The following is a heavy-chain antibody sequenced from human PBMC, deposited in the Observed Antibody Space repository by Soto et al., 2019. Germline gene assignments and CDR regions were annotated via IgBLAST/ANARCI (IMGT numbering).Heavy chain of an antibody. CDR1: GYAFTTYY. V-gene: IGHV1-18*04. Sequence: ASVKVSCKASGYAFTTYYIHWVRQAPGQGLEWMGWISAYNGNTNYAQKLQGRVTMTTDTSTSTAYMELRSLRSDDTAVYYCARARTAMVRYYFDYWGQGTLVTVSS. CDR3: ARARTAMVRYYFDY. J-gene: IGHJ4*02. D-gene: IGHD5-18*01. CDR2: ISAYNGNT.